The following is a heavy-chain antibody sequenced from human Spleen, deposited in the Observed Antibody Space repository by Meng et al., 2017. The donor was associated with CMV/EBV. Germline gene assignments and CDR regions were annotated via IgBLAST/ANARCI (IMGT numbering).Heavy chain of an antibody. Sequence: ISSGAYYWSWIRQPPGKGLEWIGYIYHSGSTYYNPSLKSRVTISIDTSKNQFSLKLSSVIAADTAVFYCVRVYGFQAAALRYWFDPWGQGTLVTVSS. V-gene: IGHV4-30-4*01. CDR2: IYHSGST. CDR3: VRVYGFQAAALRYWFDP. J-gene: IGHJ5*02. D-gene: IGHD2-15*01. CDR1: ISSGAYY.